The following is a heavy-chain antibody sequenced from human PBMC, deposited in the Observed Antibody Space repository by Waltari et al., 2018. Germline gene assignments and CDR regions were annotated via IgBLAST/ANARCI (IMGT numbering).Heavy chain of an antibody. Sequence: QVQLQESGPGLVKPSETLSLTCTASGASIRTYSWSWIRQPPGKGLEWIGYIYFSGSTKYNPSLKSRATISLDTSKNQFSLKVRSLSAADTAIYYCARGVDPDYWGQGTLVTVSS. CDR1: GASIRTYS. J-gene: IGHJ4*02. V-gene: IGHV4-59*01. D-gene: IGHD5-12*01. CDR3: ARGVDPDY. CDR2: IYFSGST.